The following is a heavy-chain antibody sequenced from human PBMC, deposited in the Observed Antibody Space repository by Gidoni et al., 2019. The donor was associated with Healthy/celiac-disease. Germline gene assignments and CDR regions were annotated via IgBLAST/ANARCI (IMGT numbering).Heavy chain of an antibody. CDR2: IYSSGST. D-gene: IGHD3-10*01. Sequence: QLQLQESGPGLVKPSETLSLTCTVSGGSISSYYWRWIRQPPGKGLDWIGYIYSSGSTNYIPSLKSRVTISVDTSKNQFSLKLSSVTAADTAVYYCARGGPGRIMAVRGVPRWFDPWGQGTLVTVSS. CDR1: GGSISSYY. J-gene: IGHJ5*02. CDR3: ARGGPGRIMAVRGVPRWFDP. V-gene: IGHV4-59*01.